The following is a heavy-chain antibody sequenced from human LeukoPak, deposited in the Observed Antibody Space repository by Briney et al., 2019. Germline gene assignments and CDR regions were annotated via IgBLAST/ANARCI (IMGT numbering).Heavy chain of an antibody. CDR3: ARGPPDILTGYDYYYYTDV. Sequence: SVKVSCKASGGTFSSYAISWVRQAPGQGLEWMGGIIPIFGTANYAQKFQGRVTITTDESTSTAYMELSSLRSEDTAVYYCARGPPDILTGYDYYYYTDVWGKGTTVTVSS. V-gene: IGHV1-69*05. CDR2: IIPIFGTA. CDR1: GGTFSSYA. J-gene: IGHJ6*03. D-gene: IGHD3-9*01.